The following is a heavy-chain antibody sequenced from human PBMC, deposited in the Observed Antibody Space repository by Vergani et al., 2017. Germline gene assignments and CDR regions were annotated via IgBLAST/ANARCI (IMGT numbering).Heavy chain of an antibody. CDR1: GDSISSNNC. CDR2: ICHTEDT. D-gene: IGHD2-2*02. J-gene: IGHJ4*02. CDR3: KTIRYRRWGYCFDY. Sequence: QVQLQESGPGLVKPPGTLSLTCAVSGDSISSNNCWTWGRQPPGKGLEGIGAICHTEDTNYSPSLKSRGTVSVDESRNLFSLRLNSVTAADTAVYYCKTIRYRRWGYCFDYWGQGILVTVSS. V-gene: IGHV4-4*03.